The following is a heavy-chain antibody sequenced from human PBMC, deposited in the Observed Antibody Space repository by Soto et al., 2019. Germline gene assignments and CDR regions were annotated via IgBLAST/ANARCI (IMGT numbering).Heavy chain of an antibody. Sequence: QVQLVESGGGLVKPGGSLRLSCAASGFTFSDYYMSWIRQAPGKGREWVSYISSSSRYTNYADSVKGRFTISRDNPKNSLYLQMNILRAEDTAVYYCGSPRQDGSGSNAFDICGQGTMVTVSS. CDR1: GFTFSDYY. CDR2: ISSSSRYT. CDR3: GSPRQDGSGSNAFDI. V-gene: IGHV3-11*05. D-gene: IGHD3-10*01. J-gene: IGHJ3*02.